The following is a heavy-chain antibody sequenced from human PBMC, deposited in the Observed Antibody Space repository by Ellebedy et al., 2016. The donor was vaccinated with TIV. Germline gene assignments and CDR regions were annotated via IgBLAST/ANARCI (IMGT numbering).Heavy chain of an antibody. CDR1: GFTFSSYG. V-gene: IGHV3-30*18. CDR3: AKNDILTGYYRGYYYYGMDV. J-gene: IGHJ6*02. Sequence: GESLKISXAASGFTFSSYGMHWVRQAPGKGLEWVAVISYDGSNKYYADSVKGRFTISRDNSKNTLYLQMNSLRAEDTAVYYCAKNDILTGYYRGYYYYGMDVWGQGTTVTVSS. CDR2: ISYDGSNK. D-gene: IGHD3-9*01.